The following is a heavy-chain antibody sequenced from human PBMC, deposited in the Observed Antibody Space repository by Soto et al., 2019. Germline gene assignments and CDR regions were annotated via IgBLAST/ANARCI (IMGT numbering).Heavy chain of an antibody. D-gene: IGHD5-12*01. CDR1: GFTISDHY. V-gene: IGHV3-72*01. CDR2: GRNKANSYST. Sequence: EVQLVESGGGLVQPGGSLRLSCTASGFTISDHYMDWVRQAPGKGLEWVGRGRNKANSYSTEYAASVKDRFTILRYDSKSSLYLQMNSLKTEDTAVYYCARASRVVVALDYCGQGTLVTVSS. CDR3: ARASRVVVALDY. J-gene: IGHJ4*02.